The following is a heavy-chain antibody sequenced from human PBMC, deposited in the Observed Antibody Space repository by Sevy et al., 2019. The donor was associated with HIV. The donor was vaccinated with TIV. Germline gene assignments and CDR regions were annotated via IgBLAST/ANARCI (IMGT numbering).Heavy chain of an antibody. CDR3: ARGPGTIFGVAIRTRAFDI. Sequence: SETLSLTCAVYGGSFSGYYWSWIRQPPGKGLEWIGEINHSGSTNYNPSLKSRVTISVDTSKNQFSLKLSSVTAADTAVYYCARGPGTIFGVAIRTRAFDIWGQGTMVTVSS. CDR1: GGSFSGYY. D-gene: IGHD3-3*01. V-gene: IGHV4-34*01. CDR2: INHSGST. J-gene: IGHJ3*02.